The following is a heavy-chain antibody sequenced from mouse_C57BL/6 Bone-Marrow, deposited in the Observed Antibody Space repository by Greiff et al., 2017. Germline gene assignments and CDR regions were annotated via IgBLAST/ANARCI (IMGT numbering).Heavy chain of an antibody. CDR2: IDPSASET. CDR1: GYTFTSSW. CDR3: SYYSNYGFAY. V-gene: IGHV1-52*01. Sequence: QVQLQQPGAELVRPGSSVKLSCKASGYTFTSSWMHWVKQRPIQGLEWIGNIDPSASETHYNQKFQDKATLTVDKSSSTAYMQFIRLTSEDSAVYYCSYYSNYGFAYWGQGTLVTVSA. J-gene: IGHJ3*01. D-gene: IGHD2-5*01.